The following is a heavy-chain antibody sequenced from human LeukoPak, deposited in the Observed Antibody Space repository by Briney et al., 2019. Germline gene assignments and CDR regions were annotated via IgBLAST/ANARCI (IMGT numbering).Heavy chain of an antibody. Sequence: WMHWVRQXXXXGLVWVSRINSDGSSTNYADYVKGRFTISRDNAKNTLYLQMNSLRAEDTAVYYCARDRGEYYFDYWGQGTLVTVSS. CDR2: INSDGSST. J-gene: IGHJ4*02. CDR3: ARDRGEYYFDY. D-gene: IGHD3-10*01. CDR1: W. V-gene: IGHV3-74*01.